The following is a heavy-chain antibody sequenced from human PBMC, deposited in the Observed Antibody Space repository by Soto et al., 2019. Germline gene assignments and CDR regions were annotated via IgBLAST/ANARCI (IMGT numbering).Heavy chain of an antibody. CDR1: GFTFSSYA. D-gene: IGHD6-13*01. Sequence: PGGSLRLSCAASGFTFSSYAMSGVRQAPGKGLEWVSAIGGSGGSTYYADSVKGRFTISRDNSENTLYLQMNSLRAEDTAVYFCAKDHQYSSSWYDSWGQGTLVPVSS. J-gene: IGHJ5*01. CDR3: AKDHQYSSSWYDS. V-gene: IGHV3-23*01. CDR2: IGGSGGST.